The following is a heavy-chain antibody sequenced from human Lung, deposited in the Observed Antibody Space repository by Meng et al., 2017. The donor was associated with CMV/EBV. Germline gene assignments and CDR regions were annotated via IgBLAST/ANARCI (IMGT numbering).Heavy chain of an antibody. J-gene: IGHJ5*02. CDR2: INPNSGGT. Sequence: ASXXVSXKASGYTFTTYYMNWVRQAPGQGLEWMGWINPNSGGTNYAQKFQGRVTMTRDTSISTAYMELSRLRSDDTAVYYCARGVNYDILTGPWGPGTLVTVSS. CDR1: GYTFTTYY. V-gene: IGHV1-2*02. CDR3: ARGVNYDILTGP. D-gene: IGHD3-9*01.